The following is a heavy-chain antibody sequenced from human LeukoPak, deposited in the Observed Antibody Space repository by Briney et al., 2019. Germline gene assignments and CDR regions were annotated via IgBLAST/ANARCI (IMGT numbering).Heavy chain of an antibody. CDR3: ARSGTEDGYNIYFDH. CDR1: GFTFSTYA. V-gene: IGHV3-23*01. J-gene: IGHJ4*02. D-gene: IGHD5-24*01. CDR2: ISGSGSGT. Sequence: PGGSLRLSCATSGFTFSTYAMSWVRQAPGKGLVWVSLISGSGSGTHYADSVKGRFTISRDNSKNMLYLHMNTLRADDTAVYYCARSGTEDGYNIYFDHWGQGTLVTVSS.